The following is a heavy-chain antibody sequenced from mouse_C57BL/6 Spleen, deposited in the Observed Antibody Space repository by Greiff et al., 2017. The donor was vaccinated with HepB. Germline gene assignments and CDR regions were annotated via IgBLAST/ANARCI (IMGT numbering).Heavy chain of an antibody. CDR3: ARILSNYYGVYYAMDY. V-gene: IGHV8-8*01. Sequence: QVTLKECGPGILQPSQTLSLTCSFSGFSLSTFGMGVGWIRQPSGKGLEWLAHIWWDDDKYYNPALKSRLTISKDTSKNQVFLKIANVDTADTATYYCARILSNYYGVYYAMDYWGQGTSVTVSS. CDR1: GFSLSTFGMG. CDR2: IWWDDDK. J-gene: IGHJ4*01. D-gene: IGHD1-1*01.